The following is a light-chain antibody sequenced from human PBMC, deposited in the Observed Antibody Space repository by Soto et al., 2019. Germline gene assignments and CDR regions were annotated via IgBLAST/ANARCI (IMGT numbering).Light chain of an antibody. CDR3: LSYAGSTNYV. V-gene: IGLV2-8*01. CDR1: SSDVGSYDY. CDR2: EVS. Sequence: QSVLIQPPSVSGSPGQSVTLSCTGTSSDVGSYDYVSWYQQHPGKAPKLMIYEVSKRPSGVPDRFSGSKSGNTASLTVSGLQAEDEADYFCLSYAGSTNYVFXTGTKV. J-gene: IGLJ1*01.